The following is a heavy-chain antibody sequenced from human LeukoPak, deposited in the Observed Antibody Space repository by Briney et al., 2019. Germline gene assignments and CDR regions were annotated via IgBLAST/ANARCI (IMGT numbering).Heavy chain of an antibody. V-gene: IGHV1-69*13. D-gene: IGHD3-3*01. CDR3: ARGWIDFWSGYYTYFDY. Sequence: AASVKVSCKASGGTFSSYAISWVRQAPGQGLEWMGGIIPIFGTANYAQKFQGRVTITADEHTSTAYMELSSLRSEDTAVYYCARGWIDFWSGYYTYFDYWGQGTLVTVSS. CDR1: GGTFSSYA. CDR2: IIPIFGTA. J-gene: IGHJ4*02.